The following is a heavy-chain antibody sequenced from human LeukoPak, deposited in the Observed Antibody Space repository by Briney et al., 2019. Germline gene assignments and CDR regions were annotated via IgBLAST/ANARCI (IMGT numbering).Heavy chain of an antibody. CDR1: GFTFGSYA. J-gene: IGHJ4*02. Sequence: GGSLRLSCAASGFTFGSYAMSWVRQAPGKGLEWVSAISHTGAYTYYADSVKGRFTISRDNSKNTLYLQMNSLRAEDTALYYCAKDISVVASTRIDYWGQGTLVTVSS. V-gene: IGHV3-23*01. CDR3: AKDISVVASTRIDY. D-gene: IGHD3-22*01. CDR2: ISHTGAYT.